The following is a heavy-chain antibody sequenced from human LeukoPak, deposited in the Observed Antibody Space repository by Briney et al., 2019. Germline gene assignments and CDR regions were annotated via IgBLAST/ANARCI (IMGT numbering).Heavy chain of an antibody. D-gene: IGHD2-15*01. CDR3: ARDLPYCSGGSCYTNAFDI. Sequence: ASVKVSCKASGYTFTGYYMHWVRQAPGQGLEWMGWINPNSGGKNYAQKFQGRVTMTRDTSISTAYMELSRLRSDDTAVYYCARDLPYCSGGSCYTNAFDIWGQGTMVTVSS. CDR2: INPNSGGK. V-gene: IGHV1-2*02. CDR1: GYTFTGYY. J-gene: IGHJ3*02.